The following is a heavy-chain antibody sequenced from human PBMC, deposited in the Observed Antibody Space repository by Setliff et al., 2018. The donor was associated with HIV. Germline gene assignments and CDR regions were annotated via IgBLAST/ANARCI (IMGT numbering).Heavy chain of an antibody. V-gene: IGHV3-9*01. Sequence: GGSLRLSCAASGFSFQDYAIHWVRQVPGKGLEWVSGISWNNFPIGSADSVRGRFTVSRDNAKNSAYLQMNSLRAEDTAVYYCARDPYPYFDYGDWYFDLWGRGTLVTVSS. J-gene: IGHJ2*01. CDR2: ISWNNFPI. CDR3: ARDPYPYFDYGDWYFDL. CDR1: GFSFQDYA. D-gene: IGHD4-17*01.